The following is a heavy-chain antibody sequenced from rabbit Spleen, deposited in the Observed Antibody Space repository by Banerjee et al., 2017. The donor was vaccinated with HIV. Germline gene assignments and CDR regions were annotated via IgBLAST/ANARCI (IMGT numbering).Heavy chain of an antibody. CDR3: ARDSGSGHYIDVLFNL. CDR2: IYTGNTKT. Sequence: QSLEESGGGLVKPGASLTLTCKASGFSFNSGYDMCWVRQAPGKGLEWIGCIYTGNTKTYYASWAKGRFTISKTSNTVDLKMTSLTAADTATYFCARDSGSGHYIDVLFNLWGPGTLVTVS. V-gene: IGHV1S40*01. J-gene: IGHJ4*01. D-gene: IGHD1-1*01. CDR1: GFSFNSGYD.